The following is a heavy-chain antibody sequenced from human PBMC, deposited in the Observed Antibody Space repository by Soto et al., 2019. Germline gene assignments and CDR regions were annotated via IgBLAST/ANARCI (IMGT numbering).Heavy chain of an antibody. J-gene: IGHJ4*02. CDR1: GYTFTSYA. CDR2: INAGNGNT. V-gene: IGHV1-3*01. Sequence: QVQLVQSGAEVKKPGASVKVSCKASGYTFTSYAMHWVRQAPGQRLEWMGWINAGNGNTKYSQKFQGRVTITRDTSAKTAYMELSSLRSEDTAVYYCARGGGRRDGYNFFDYWGQGTLVTVSS. CDR3: ARGGGRRDGYNFFDY. D-gene: IGHD5-12*01.